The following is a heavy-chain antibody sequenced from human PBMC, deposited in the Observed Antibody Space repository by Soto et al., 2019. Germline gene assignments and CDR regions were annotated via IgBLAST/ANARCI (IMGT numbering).Heavy chain of an antibody. CDR2: IIPIFGIA. CDR1: GYIFNNYG. D-gene: IGHD4-17*01. V-gene: IGHV1-69*01. CDR3: ATVPFRYGDYYYFCFQLDV. Sequence: QGLLVQSGAEVKKPGSSVNVSCKASGYIFNNYGLSWVRQAPGQGLEWVGGIIPIFGIAKYAQRLQGRVSMTPDADTATAFMELRGLRSEDTAAYFCATVPFRYGDYYYFCFQLDVWGEGTTITVSS. J-gene: IGHJ6*04.